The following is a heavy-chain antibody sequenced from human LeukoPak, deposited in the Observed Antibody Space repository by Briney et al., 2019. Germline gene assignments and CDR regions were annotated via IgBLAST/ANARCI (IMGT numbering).Heavy chain of an antibody. Sequence: PGGSLRLSCAASGFTFSSYAMHWVRQAPGKGLEWVAVISYDGSNKYYADSVKGRFTISRDNSKNTLYLQMNSLRAEDTAVYYCARGERFLEWFDYWGQGTLVTASS. J-gene: IGHJ4*02. D-gene: IGHD3-3*01. V-gene: IGHV3-30-3*01. CDR2: ISYDGSNK. CDR1: GFTFSSYA. CDR3: ARGERFLEWFDY.